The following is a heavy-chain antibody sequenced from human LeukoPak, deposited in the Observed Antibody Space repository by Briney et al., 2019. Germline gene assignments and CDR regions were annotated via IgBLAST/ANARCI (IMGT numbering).Heavy chain of an antibody. V-gene: IGHV4-34*01. J-gene: IGHJ6*03. CDR2: INHSGST. CDR3: ARGRGIQPWVYYYYYYMDV. CDR1: GGSFSGYY. Sequence: SETLSLTCAVYGGSFSGYYWSWIRQPPGKGLEWIGEINHSGSTNYNPSLKSRVTISVDTSKNQFSLKLSSVTAADTAVYYCARGRGIQPWVYYYYYYMDVWGKGTTVTVSS. D-gene: IGHD5-18*01.